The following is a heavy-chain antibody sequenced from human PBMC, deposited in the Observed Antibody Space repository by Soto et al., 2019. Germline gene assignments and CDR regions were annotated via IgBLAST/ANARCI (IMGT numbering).Heavy chain of an antibody. J-gene: IGHJ4*02. D-gene: IGHD3-22*01. Sequence: GGSLRLSCAASGFTFSSYAMHWVRQAPGKGLEYVSVITSSGGNTDYASSVKGRFTISRDNSKNTLYLQMGSLRAEDMAVYYCARESYDSSGYALDYWGQGTLVTVSS. CDR1: GFTFSSYA. CDR2: ITSSGGNT. CDR3: ARESYDSSGYALDY. V-gene: IGHV3-64*01.